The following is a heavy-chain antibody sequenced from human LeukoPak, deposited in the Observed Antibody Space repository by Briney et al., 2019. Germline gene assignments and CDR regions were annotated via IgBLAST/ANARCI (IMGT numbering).Heavy chain of an antibody. D-gene: IGHD6-13*01. CDR3: AKAPRNSSTMLDY. V-gene: IGHV1-46*01. Sequence: ASVNVSCKASGYTFTSYWIQWVRQAPGQGLEWMGLINPSDGSIAYAHKFQGRVTMTRDTSTGIAYMDLSSLRSEDTAVYYCAKAPRNSSTMLDYWGQGTLLTVSS. J-gene: IGHJ4*02. CDR1: GYTFTSYW. CDR2: INPSDGSI.